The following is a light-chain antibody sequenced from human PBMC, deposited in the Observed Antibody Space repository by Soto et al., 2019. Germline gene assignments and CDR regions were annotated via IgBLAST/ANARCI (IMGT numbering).Light chain of an antibody. V-gene: IGKV3-15*01. J-gene: IGKJ1*01. CDR2: GAS. Sequence: DILMTQSPATLSVSPGEGATLSCRASQSVGSNLAWYQQKPGQAPRLLIYGASTRATGIPARFSGSGSGTDFILTISSLQSDDFATYYCQQYNSYSRTFGQGTKV. CDR3: QQYNSYSRT. CDR1: QSVGSN.